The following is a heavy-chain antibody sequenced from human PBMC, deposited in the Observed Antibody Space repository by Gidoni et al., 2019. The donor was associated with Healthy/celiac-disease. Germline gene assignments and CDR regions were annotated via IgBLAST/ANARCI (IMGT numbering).Heavy chain of an antibody. CDR1: GSTFSSYA. D-gene: IGHD3-10*01. Sequence: EVQLLESGGGLVQPGGSLGRSCAASGSTFSSYAMSWVRQAPGKGLEWVSAISGSGGSTYYADSVKGRFTISRDNSKNTLYLQMNSLRAEDTAVYYCAKKMVRGVISTSPLDYWGQGTLVTVSS. V-gene: IGHV3-23*01. J-gene: IGHJ4*02. CDR2: ISGSGGST. CDR3: AKKMVRGVISTSPLDY.